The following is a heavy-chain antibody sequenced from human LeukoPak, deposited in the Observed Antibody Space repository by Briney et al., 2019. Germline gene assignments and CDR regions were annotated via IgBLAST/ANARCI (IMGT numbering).Heavy chain of an antibody. CDR3: ARGGIVLMVYGGRGNFDY. Sequence: PSETLSLTCAVYGGSFSGYYWSWIRQPPGKGLEWIGEINHSGSTNYNPSLKSRVTISVDTSKNQFSLKLSSVTAADTAVYYCARGGIVLMVYGGRGNFDYWGQGTLVTVSS. V-gene: IGHV4-34*01. CDR1: GGSFSGYY. J-gene: IGHJ4*02. D-gene: IGHD2-8*01. CDR2: INHSGST.